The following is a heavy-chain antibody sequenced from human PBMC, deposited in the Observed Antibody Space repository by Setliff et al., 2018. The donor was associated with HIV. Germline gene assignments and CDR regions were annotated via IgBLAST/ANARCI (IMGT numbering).Heavy chain of an antibody. CDR1: GGSISSSVYY. D-gene: IGHD4-4*01. CDR3: ASMYSNHGRYYYYYMDV. Sequence: SETLSLTCTVSGGSISSSVYYWSWIRQHPGKGLEWIGYIYYSGSTYYNPSLKSRLTKSVDTSKNQFSLRLSFVTAADTAVYYCASMYSNHGRYYYYYMDVWGKGATVTVSS. CDR2: IYYSGST. V-gene: IGHV4-31*03. J-gene: IGHJ6*03.